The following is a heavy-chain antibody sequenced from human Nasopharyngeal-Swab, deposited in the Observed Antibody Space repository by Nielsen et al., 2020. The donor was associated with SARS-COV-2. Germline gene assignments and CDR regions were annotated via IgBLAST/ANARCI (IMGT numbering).Heavy chain of an antibody. CDR1: GFTFSSYA. D-gene: IGHD6-19*01. V-gene: IGHV3-23*01. CDR2: ISGSGGST. Sequence: GGSLRLSCAASGFTFSSYAMSWVRQAPGKGLEWVSAISGSGGSTDYADSVKGRFTISRDNSKNTLYLQMNSLRAEDTAVYYCAKDRRYSSGWDINYGMDVWGQGTTVTVSS. CDR3: AKDRRYSSGWDINYGMDV. J-gene: IGHJ6*02.